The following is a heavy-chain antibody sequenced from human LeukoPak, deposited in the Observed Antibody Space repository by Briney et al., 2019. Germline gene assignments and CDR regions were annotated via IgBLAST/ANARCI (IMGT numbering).Heavy chain of an antibody. D-gene: IGHD3-22*01. J-gene: IGHJ4*02. CDR1: GFTFSTYG. V-gene: IGHV3-30*02. CDR3: AKGEPMIVV. CDR2: IQDDGSSE. Sequence: GGSLRLSCATSGFTFSTYGMHWVRQAPGKGLEWVGYIQDDGSSEYYADSVKGRFTMSRDNSKNTLYLQMNSLRAEDTSVYYCAKGEPMIVVWGQGTLVTVSS.